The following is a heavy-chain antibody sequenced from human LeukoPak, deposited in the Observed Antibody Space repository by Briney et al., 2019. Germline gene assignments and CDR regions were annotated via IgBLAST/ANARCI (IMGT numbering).Heavy chain of an antibody. J-gene: IGHJ5*02. V-gene: IGHV4-34*01. CDR3: ARVAGYLPTRWFDP. D-gene: IGHD6-25*01. CDR1: GGSFSGNY. CDR2: INYTGST. Sequence: SETLSLTCAVYGGSFSGNYWNWIRQSPGKGLEWIGEINYTGSTSYNPSLKSRVTISVDTSQNQFFLLLTSVTAADTAVYYCARVAGYLPTRWFDPWGQGTHVTVSS.